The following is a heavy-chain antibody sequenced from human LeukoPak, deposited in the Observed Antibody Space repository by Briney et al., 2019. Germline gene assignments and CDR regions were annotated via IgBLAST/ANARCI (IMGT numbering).Heavy chain of an antibody. CDR1: GFTFSNYG. Sequence: GGSLRLSCAASGFTFSNYGIHWVRQAPGKGLEWVAAISYDGNNKYYADSVKGRFTISRDNSKNTLYPQMNSLRAEDTAVYYCAKDGYSSGWYGCGDYWGQGTLVTVSS. D-gene: IGHD6-19*01. CDR3: AKDGYSSGWYGCGDY. CDR2: ISYDGNNK. J-gene: IGHJ4*02. V-gene: IGHV3-30*18.